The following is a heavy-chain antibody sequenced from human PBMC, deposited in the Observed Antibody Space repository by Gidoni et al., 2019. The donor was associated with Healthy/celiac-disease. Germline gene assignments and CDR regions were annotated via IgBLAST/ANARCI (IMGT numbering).Heavy chain of an antibody. CDR2: ISGSGGST. CDR1: GFTFRSYA. CDR3: AKVMAGGSYRGGADAFDI. V-gene: IGHV3-23*01. J-gene: IGHJ3*02. Sequence: EVQLLESGGGLVQPGGSLRLPCEAAGFTFRSYAMSWVRQAPGQGLEWVSAISGSGGSTYYADSVKGRFTISRDNSKNTLYLQMNSLRAEDTAVYYCAKVMAGGSYRGGADAFDIWGQGTMVTVSS. D-gene: IGHD1-26*01.